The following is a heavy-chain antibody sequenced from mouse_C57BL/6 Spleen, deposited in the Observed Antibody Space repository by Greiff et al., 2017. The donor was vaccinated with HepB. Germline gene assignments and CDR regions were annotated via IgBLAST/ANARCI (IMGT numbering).Heavy chain of an antibody. V-gene: IGHV1-15*01. J-gene: IGHJ1*03. CDR1: GYTFTDYE. Sequence: QVQLQQSGAELVRPGASVTLSCKASGYTFTDYEMHWVKQTPVHGLEWIGAIDPETGGTAYNQKFKGKAILTADKSSSTAYMELRSLTSEDSAVYYCTRPPSTVVARYFDVWGTGTTVTVSS. CDR3: TRPPSTVVARYFDV. CDR2: IDPETGGT. D-gene: IGHD1-1*01.